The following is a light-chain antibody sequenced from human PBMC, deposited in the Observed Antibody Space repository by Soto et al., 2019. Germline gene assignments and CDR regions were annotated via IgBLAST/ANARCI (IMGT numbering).Light chain of an antibody. Sequence: QSVLTQPRSVSWPPGQSVSISCSGTSSDVGTYNYVSWYQQHPGKAPKLMIYDVSKRPSEVPDRFSGSKSGNTASLTISGLQAEDEADYYCCSYAGGYTHAVFGGGTKVTVL. CDR1: SSDVGTYNY. J-gene: IGLJ2*01. V-gene: IGLV2-11*01. CDR2: DVS. CDR3: CSYAGGYTHAV.